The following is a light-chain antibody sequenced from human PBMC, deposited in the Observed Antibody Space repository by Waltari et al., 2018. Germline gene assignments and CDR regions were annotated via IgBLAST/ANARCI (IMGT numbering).Light chain of an antibody. V-gene: IGLV1-51*02. CDR3: GTWDSSLSGAV. J-gene: IGLJ7*01. Sequence: QSVLTQPPSVSAAPGQRVTISCPGGSSNIGKNYVSWYRQFPGTAPKLLTYENTERPSGIPGRFSGSKSGTSATLDITGLQAGDEADYYCGTWDSSLSGAVFGGGTHLTVL. CDR2: ENT. CDR1: SSNIGKNY.